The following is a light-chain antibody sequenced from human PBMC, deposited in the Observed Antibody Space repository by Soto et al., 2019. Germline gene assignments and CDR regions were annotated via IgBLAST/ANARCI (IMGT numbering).Light chain of an antibody. CDR1: QSVSSN. CDR2: GAS. CDR3: QQYNNWRT. Sequence: EIVLTQSPATLSLSPGESATLSCRASQSVSSNLAWYQQKPGQAPRLLIYGASTRATGIPARFSGSGSGTEFTLTISSLQSEDFAVYYRQQYNNWRTFGQGDKVDIK. V-gene: IGKV3-15*01. J-gene: IGKJ1*01.